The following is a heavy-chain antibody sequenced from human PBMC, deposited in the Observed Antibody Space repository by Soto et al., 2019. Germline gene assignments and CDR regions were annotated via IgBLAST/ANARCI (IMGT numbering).Heavy chain of an antibody. V-gene: IGHV1-3*01. CDR1: VYTFTNQG. D-gene: IGHD3-10*01. CDR2: INVGNGVT. CDR3: PRDPLWFGELSSFDY. Sequence: APVKVACKASVYTFTNQGLHWGLHAPGHRLEWMGWINVGNGVTKYSQKFQGRVSISRDTSASTGYMELSSLTYEDTAVYYCPRDPLWFGELSSFDYWVQGTLVTVSS. J-gene: IGHJ4*02.